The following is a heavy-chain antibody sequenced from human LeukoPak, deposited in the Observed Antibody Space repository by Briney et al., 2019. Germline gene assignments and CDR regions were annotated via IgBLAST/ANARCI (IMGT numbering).Heavy chain of an antibody. D-gene: IGHD2-15*01. V-gene: IGHV1-18*04. CDR2: IGTYTGDT. CDR1: GYTFTNRG. Sequence: PSVKVSCKASGYTFTNRGISWVRQAPGQGLEWMGWIGTYTGDTIFAQNFQGRVTLTTDTTTSTAYMELRSLRSDDTAVYYCARESGGNTMARDYWGQGTLVTVSS. J-gene: IGHJ4*02. CDR3: ARESGGNTMARDY.